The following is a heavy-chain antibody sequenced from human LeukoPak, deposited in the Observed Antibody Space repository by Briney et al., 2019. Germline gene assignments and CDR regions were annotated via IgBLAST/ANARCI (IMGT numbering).Heavy chain of an antibody. Sequence: ASETLSLTCTVSGGSISSSSYYWGWIRQPPGKGLEWIGTIYYSGSTYYNPSLQSRVTMSVDTSKNHFSLKLSSVTAADTAVYYCAREPWNGVYYYYYMDVWGKGTTVTISS. CDR2: IYYSGST. D-gene: IGHD1-1*01. V-gene: IGHV4-39*07. J-gene: IGHJ6*03. CDR3: AREPWNGVYYYYYMDV. CDR1: GGSISSSSYY.